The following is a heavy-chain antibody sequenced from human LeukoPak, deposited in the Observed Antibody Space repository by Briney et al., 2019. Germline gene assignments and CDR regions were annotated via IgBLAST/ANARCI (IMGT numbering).Heavy chain of an antibody. V-gene: IGHV3-23*01. CDR1: GFTFSDYV. CDR3: ARRSMGELAWLEY. CDR2: ISGGSEST. D-gene: IGHD1-7*01. J-gene: IGHJ4*02. Sequence: GGSLRLSCAASGFTFSDYVMSWARQAPGGRLEWVSAISGGSESTHYADSVKGRFAISRDNSKNTLYLQMNRLRVEDTAVYYCARRSMGELAWLEYWGQGSLVTVPS.